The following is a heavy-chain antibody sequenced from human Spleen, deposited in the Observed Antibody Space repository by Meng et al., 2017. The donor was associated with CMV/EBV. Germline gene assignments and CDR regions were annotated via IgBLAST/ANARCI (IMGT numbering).Heavy chain of an antibody. J-gene: IGHJ4*02. CDR3: AIPPLYCTCTTCYDY. CDR1: GFTFSSFG. V-gene: IGHV3-30*19. D-gene: IGHD2-2*01. Sequence: GGSLRLSCAASGFTFSSFGMHWVRQAPGKGLEWVAFISYDGDKKYYADSVQGRFTISRDNSKTTLYLQMNRLSAVDSAVFYCAIPPLYCTCTTCYDYWGQGALVTVSS. CDR2: ISYDGDKK.